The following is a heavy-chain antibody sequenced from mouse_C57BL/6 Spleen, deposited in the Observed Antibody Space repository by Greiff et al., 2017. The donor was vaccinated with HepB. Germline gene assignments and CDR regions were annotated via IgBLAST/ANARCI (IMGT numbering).Heavy chain of an antibody. CDR2: IGPETGVT. Sequence: QVQLQQSGAELVRPGASLTLSCKASGYTFTDYEMHWVIQTPVHRLEWIESIGPETGVTAYNQKFKGKAILTADKSTSTAYMELRSLTSEDSAVYYCTVPPTVGAMDYWGQGTSVTVSS. V-gene: IGHV1-15*01. CDR1: GYTFTDYE. D-gene: IGHD1-1*01. CDR3: TVPPTVGAMDY. J-gene: IGHJ4*01.